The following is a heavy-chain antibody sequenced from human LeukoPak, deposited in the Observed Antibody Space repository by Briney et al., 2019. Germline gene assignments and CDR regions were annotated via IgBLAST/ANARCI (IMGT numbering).Heavy chain of an antibody. CDR3: AGAPITSPFYSDY. D-gene: IGHD2-2*01. Sequence: PGGSLRLSCTASGFAFDEHGMSWVRQVPGKGLEWVSGINWSGGSTGYADPLRGRFTISRDNAKNSLYLQMDSLRAEDTALYYCAGAPITSPFYSDYWGQGTLVTVSS. CDR1: GFAFDEHG. V-gene: IGHV3-20*04. J-gene: IGHJ4*02. CDR2: INWSGGST.